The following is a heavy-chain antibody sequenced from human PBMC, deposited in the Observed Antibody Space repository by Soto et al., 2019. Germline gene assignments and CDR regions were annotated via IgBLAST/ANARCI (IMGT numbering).Heavy chain of an antibody. CDR3: ARDGKSIAAAGSHWFDP. CDR2: IIPILGIA. J-gene: IGHJ5*02. Sequence: SVKVSCKASGGTFSSYTISWVRQAPGQGLEWMGRIIPILGIANYAQKFQGRVTITADKSTSTAYMELSSLRSEDTAVYYCARDGKSIAAAGSHWFDPWGQGTLVTVSS. D-gene: IGHD6-13*01. V-gene: IGHV1-69*04. CDR1: GGTFSSYT.